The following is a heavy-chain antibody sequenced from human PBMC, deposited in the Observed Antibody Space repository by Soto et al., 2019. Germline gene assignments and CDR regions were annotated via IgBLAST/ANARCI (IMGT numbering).Heavy chain of an antibody. D-gene: IGHD6-19*01. J-gene: IGHJ3*02. CDR3: ARDWSVNGFSGWSQVAFDI. Sequence: PGGSLRLSCAASGFTFSSYGMHWVRQAPGKGLEWVAVIWYDGSNKYYADSAKGRFTISRDNSKNTLYPQMNSLRAEDTAGYYSARDWSVNGFSGWSQVAFDIWGQGTMVTVSS. V-gene: IGHV3-33*01. CDR2: IWYDGSNK. CDR1: GFTFSSYG.